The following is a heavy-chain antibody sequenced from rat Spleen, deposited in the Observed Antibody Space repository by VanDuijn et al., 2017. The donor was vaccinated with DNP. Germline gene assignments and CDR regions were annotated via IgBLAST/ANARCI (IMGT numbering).Heavy chain of an antibody. CDR2: IVYDGSST. D-gene: IGHD1-7*01. V-gene: IGHV5-17*01. CDR3: ARHPQTTGIPDY. Sequence: EVQLVESGGGLVQPGNSLKLSCAASGFTFSDYAMAWVRQYPKKGLEWVATIVYDGSSTYYRDSVKGRFSISRDNAKNTQYLQMDSLRSEDTATYYCARHPQTTGIPDYWGQGVMVTVSS. J-gene: IGHJ2*01. CDR1: GFTFSDYA.